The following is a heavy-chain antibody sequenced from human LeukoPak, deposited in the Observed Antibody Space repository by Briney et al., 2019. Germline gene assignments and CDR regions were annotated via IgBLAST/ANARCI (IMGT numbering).Heavy chain of an antibody. Sequence: GGSLRLSCAASGFTFSDYYMSWIRQAPGKGLEWVSYISSSGSTIYYADSVKGRFTISRDNAKNSLYLQMNSLRAEDTAVYYCASRIAAAAIDYWGQGTLVTVSS. CDR3: ASRIAAAAIDY. D-gene: IGHD6-13*01. V-gene: IGHV3-11*01. J-gene: IGHJ4*02. CDR2: ISSSGSTI. CDR1: GFTFSDYY.